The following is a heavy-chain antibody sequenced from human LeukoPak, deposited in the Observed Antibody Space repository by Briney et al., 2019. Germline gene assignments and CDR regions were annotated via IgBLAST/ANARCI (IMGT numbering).Heavy chain of an antibody. CDR2: INTDGRST. CDR1: GFTFSDYW. CDR3: TRVGYIDEGIDY. J-gene: IGHJ4*02. Sequence: GGSLRLSCAASGFTFSDYWMFWVRQPPGKGPVWVSRINTDGRSTTYADSVKGRFTISRDNAKNTLYLQMNSLRAEDTAIYYCTRVGYIDEGIDYWGQGTLVTVSS. V-gene: IGHV3-74*01. D-gene: IGHD5-24*01.